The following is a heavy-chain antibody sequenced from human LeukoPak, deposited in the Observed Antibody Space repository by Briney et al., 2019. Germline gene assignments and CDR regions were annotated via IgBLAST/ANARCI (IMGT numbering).Heavy chain of an antibody. D-gene: IGHD1-26*01. CDR2: ISTDGSST. V-gene: IGHV3-74*01. CDR1: GFTFSSYW. Sequence: PGGSLRLSCAASGFTFSSYWIHWVRRAPGKGLVWVSRISTDGSSTNYADSVKGRFIISRDNAKNTLYLQMNSLRAEDTAVYYCARSYPFDYWGQGTLVTVSS. J-gene: IGHJ4*02. CDR3: ARSYPFDY.